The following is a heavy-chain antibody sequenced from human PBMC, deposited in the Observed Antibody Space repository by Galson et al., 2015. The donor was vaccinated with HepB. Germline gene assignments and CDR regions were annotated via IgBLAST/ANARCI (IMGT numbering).Heavy chain of an antibody. V-gene: IGHV3-9*01. CDR2: ISWNSGSI. CDR3: AKDLITMVRGVPHAFDI. Sequence: SLRLSCAASGFTFDDYAMHWVRQAPGKGLEWVSGISWNSGSIGYADSVKGRFTISRDNAKNSLYLQMNSLRAEDTALYYCAKDLITMVRGVPHAFDIWGQGTMVTVSS. CDR1: GFTFDDYA. J-gene: IGHJ3*02. D-gene: IGHD3-10*01.